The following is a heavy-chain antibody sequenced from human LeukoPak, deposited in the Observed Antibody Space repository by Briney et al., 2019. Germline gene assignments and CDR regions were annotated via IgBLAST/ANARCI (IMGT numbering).Heavy chain of an antibody. CDR3: ARRTGDYVNYYYGMDV. Sequence: SETLSLTCAVYGGSFSGYYWSWIRQPPGKGLEWIGYIYYSGSTNYNPSLKSRVTISVDTSKNQFSLKLSSVTAADTAVYYCARRTGDYVNYYYGMDVWGQGTTVTVSS. CDR2: IYYSGST. CDR1: GGSFSGYY. V-gene: IGHV4-59*08. D-gene: IGHD4-17*01. J-gene: IGHJ6*02.